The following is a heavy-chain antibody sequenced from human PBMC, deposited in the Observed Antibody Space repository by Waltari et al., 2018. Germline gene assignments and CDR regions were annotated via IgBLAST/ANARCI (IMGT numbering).Heavy chain of an antibody. CDR1: GYHFDHYW. Sequence: EVELVQSGAEVKKPGESLRISCKGSGYHFDHYWIGWVRQKPGGGLERLGIIYPRDSDTRYSPYFLGQVTMSVDKSISTVYLQRTSLQVSDSAIYYCARHVKGGGGGGYIEHWGQGTQVTVSS. D-gene: IGHD5-12*01. V-gene: IGHV5-51*01. J-gene: IGHJ1*01. CDR3: ARHVKGGGGGGYIEH. CDR2: IYPRDSDT.